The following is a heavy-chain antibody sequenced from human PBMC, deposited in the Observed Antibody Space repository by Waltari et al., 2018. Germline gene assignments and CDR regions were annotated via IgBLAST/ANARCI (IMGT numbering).Heavy chain of an antibody. D-gene: IGHD5-18*01. V-gene: IGHV3-74*01. Sequence: EVPLVESGGGLVQPGGSLRLSCAASGFPFTNYRIHWVRQAPGKGLEGVSRISRDGYSINYADSVKGLFTSSIDNANNTVYRQMNSLRAEDTALYYCTMDTAGYDDWGRGTLVTVS. CDR2: ISRDGYSI. CDR3: TMDTAGYDD. CDR1: GFPFTNYR. J-gene: IGHJ4*02.